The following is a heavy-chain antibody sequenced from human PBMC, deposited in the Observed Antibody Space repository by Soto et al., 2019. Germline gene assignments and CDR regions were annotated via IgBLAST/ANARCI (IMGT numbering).Heavy chain of an antibody. V-gene: IGHV5-51*01. D-gene: IGHD3-16*01. CDR3: ARHQRDDASRKIDC. CDR1: GYSFTSSW. Sequence: LGESLKISCQGSGYSFTSSWIGWVRQMPGKGLEWMGIINPADSDIKYSPSFQGQVTISADKSIGTAYLQWSSLKASDTAMYYCARHQRDDASRKIDCWGQGTLVTVSS. CDR2: INPADSDI. J-gene: IGHJ4*02.